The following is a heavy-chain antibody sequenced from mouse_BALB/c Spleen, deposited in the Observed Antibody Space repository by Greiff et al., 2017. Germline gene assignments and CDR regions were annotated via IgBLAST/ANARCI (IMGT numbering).Heavy chain of an antibody. D-gene: IGHD2-2*01. CDR2: ISYSGST. Sequence: EVKLQESGPGLVKPSQSLSLTCTVTGYSITSDYAWNWIRQFPGNKLEWMGYISYSGSTSYNPSLKSRISITRDTSKNQFFLQLNSVTTEDTATYYCARNGYQYAMDYWGQGTSVTVSS. J-gene: IGHJ4*01. CDR1: GYSITSDYA. V-gene: IGHV3-2*02. CDR3: ARNGYQYAMDY.